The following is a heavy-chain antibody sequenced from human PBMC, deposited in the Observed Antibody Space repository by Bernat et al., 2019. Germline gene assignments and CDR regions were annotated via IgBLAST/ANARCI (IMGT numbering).Heavy chain of an antibody. V-gene: IGHV4-4*02. Sequence: QVQLQESGPGLVKPSGTLSLTCAVSGGPISSSNWWSWVRQPPGEGLEWIGEIYHSGSTNYNPSLKSRVTISVDKSKNQFSLKLSSVTAADTAVYYCARIDWGWYGEEGYYYYYGMDVWGQGTTVTVSS. D-gene: IGHD3-10*01. J-gene: IGHJ6*02. CDR1: GGPISSSNW. CDR2: IYHSGST. CDR3: ARIDWGWYGEEGYYYYYGMDV.